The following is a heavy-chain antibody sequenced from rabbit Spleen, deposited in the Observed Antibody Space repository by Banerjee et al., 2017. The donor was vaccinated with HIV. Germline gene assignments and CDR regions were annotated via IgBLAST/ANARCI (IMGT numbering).Heavy chain of an antibody. CDR2: TGTGSGST. CDR3: ARGSAAMTLVITGFYLNL. V-gene: IGHV1S40*01. CDR1: GFSFSSGYY. Sequence: QQLVESGGGLVKPGASLTLTCKASGFSFSSGYYMSWVRQAPGKGLEWIGCTGTGSGSTYYATWAKGRFTISKTSSTTVTLQMNSLTAADTATYFCARGSAAMTLVITGFYLNLWGPGTLVTVS. D-gene: IGHD2-1*01. J-gene: IGHJ4*01.